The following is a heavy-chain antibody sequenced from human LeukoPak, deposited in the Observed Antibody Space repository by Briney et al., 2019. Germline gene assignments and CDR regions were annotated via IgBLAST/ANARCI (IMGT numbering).Heavy chain of an antibody. CDR3: ARDLVRDGYNRIYYYGMDV. CDR2: ISSEGKTT. D-gene: IGHD5-24*01. J-gene: IGHJ6*02. V-gene: IGHV3-64*04. CDR1: GFIFSPYA. Sequence: GGSLRLSCSASGFIFSPYAMHWVRQAPGKGLEYVSSISSEGKTTYYADSVKGRFTISRDNSKNTLYLQMNSLRAEDTAVYYCARDLVRDGYNRIYYYGMDVWGQGTTVTVSS.